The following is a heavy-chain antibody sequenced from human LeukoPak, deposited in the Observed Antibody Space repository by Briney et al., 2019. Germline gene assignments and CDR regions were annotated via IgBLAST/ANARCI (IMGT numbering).Heavy chain of an antibody. CDR3: AKDSHPSIAVAGYFDY. CDR1: GFTFDDYA. CDR2: TSWNSGSI. D-gene: IGHD6-19*01. Sequence: PGGSLRLSCAASGFTFDDYAMHWVRQAPGKGLEWVSGTSWNSGSIGYADSVKGRFTISRDNAKNSLYLQMNSLRAEDTASYYCAKDSHPSIAVAGYFDYWGQGTLVTVSS. J-gene: IGHJ4*02. V-gene: IGHV3-9*01.